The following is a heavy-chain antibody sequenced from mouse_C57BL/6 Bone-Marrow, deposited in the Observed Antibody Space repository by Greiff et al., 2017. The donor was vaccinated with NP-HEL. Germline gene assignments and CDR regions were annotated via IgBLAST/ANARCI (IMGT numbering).Heavy chain of an antibody. CDR1: GFTFSDYY. J-gene: IGHJ4*01. D-gene: IGHD2-4*01. V-gene: IGHV5-16*01. CDR3: AREGGLRRRTYAMDY. Sequence: DVMLVESEGGLVQPRSSMKLSCTASGFTFSDYYMAWVRQVPEKGLEWVANINYDGSSTYYLDSLKSRFIISRDNAKNLLYLQMSSLKSEDTATYYCAREGGLRRRTYAMDYWGQGTSVTVSS. CDR2: INYDGSST.